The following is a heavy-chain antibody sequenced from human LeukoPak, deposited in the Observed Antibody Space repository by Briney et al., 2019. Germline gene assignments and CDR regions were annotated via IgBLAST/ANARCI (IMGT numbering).Heavy chain of an antibody. D-gene: IGHD2-8*01. CDR3: AEVSEVLVFEVYYFDY. V-gene: IGHV3-23*01. CDR2: IGGSAGTP. CDR1: GFTFSSYA. Sequence: GGSLRLSCAASGFTFSSYAMSWVRQAPGKGLEWVSGIGGSAGTPYYADSVKGRFTISRDNSKNTLYLQMNSLRAEDTAIYYCAEVSEVLVFEVYYFDYWGQGTLVTVSS. J-gene: IGHJ4*02.